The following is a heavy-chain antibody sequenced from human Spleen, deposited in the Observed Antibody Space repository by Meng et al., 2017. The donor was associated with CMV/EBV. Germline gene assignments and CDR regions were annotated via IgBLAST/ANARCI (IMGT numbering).Heavy chain of an antibody. V-gene: IGHV2-5*01. CDR3: AHSHYDILTGYYGWYDP. Sequence: SLSTAGVGVGGNRQPPGKALEWLALIYWNDDKRYRPSLKSRLTITKDTSNNQEVLTMTNVDPVDTATYYCAHSHYDILTGYYGWYDPWGQGTLVTVSS. CDR2: IYWNDDK. D-gene: IGHD3-9*01. CDR1: SLSTAGVG. J-gene: IGHJ5*02.